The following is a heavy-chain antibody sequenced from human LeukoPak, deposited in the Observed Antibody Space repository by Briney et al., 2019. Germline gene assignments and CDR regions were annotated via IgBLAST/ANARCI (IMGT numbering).Heavy chain of an antibody. D-gene: IGHD2-15*01. V-gene: IGHV3-23*01. CDR3: TKDGGRTIMVVAASHY. CDR1: GFTFSSYA. J-gene: IGHJ4*02. Sequence: GGSLRLSCAASGFTFSSYAMSWVRQAPGTGLEWVSGISGRGDSTYYADSVKGRFTISRDNSKNTLYLQMNSLRAEDTAVYYCTKDGGRTIMVVAASHYWGQGTLVTVSS. CDR2: ISGRGDST.